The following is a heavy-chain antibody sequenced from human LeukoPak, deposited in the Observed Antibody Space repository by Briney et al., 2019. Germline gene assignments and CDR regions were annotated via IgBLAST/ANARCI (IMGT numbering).Heavy chain of an antibody. V-gene: IGHV3-20*04. Sequence: GGSLRLSCAASGFTFDDYGTSWVRQAPGKGLEWVSGINWNGGSTGYADSVKGRFTTSRDNAKNSMYLQMNSLRAEDTALYYWAREVVPAAMVRYYYMDVWGKGTTVTVSS. CDR2: INWNGGST. J-gene: IGHJ6*03. CDR3: AREVVPAAMVRYYYMDV. CDR1: GFTFDDYG. D-gene: IGHD2-2*01.